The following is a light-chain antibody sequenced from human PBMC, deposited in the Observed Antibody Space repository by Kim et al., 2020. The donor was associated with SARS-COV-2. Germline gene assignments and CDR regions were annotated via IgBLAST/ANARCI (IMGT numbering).Light chain of an antibody. J-gene: IGKJ2*01. V-gene: IGKV3-15*01. CDR1: QSVSSN. CDR3: QQYNDWPPYT. CDR2: GAS. Sequence: ELVMTQSPATLSVSPGERATLSCRASQSVSSNLAWYQQKPGQAPRLLIYGASTRATGIPVRFSGSGSGTDFTLTISSLQSEDFAVYYCQQYNDWPPYTFGQGTKLEI.